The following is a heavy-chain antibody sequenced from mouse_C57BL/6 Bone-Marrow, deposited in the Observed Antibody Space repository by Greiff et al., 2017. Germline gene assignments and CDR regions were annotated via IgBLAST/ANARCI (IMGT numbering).Heavy chain of an antibody. Sequence: QVHVKQPGAELVKPGASVKLSCKASGYTFTSYWMHWVKQRPGRGLEWIGRIDPNSGGTKYNEKFKSKATLTVDKPSSTAYMQLSSLTSEDSAVYYCARSSPGELRAMDYWGQGTSVTVSS. CDR3: ARSSPGELRAMDY. D-gene: IGHD1-3*01. CDR2: IDPNSGGT. V-gene: IGHV1-72*01. J-gene: IGHJ4*01. CDR1: GYTFTSYW.